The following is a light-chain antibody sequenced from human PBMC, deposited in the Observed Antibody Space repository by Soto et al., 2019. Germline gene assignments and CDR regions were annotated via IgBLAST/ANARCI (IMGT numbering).Light chain of an antibody. Sequence: IVMTQSPDSLAVSLGEGATINCKSSQRVLYSSNNRNYLAWYRQKPGQPPKLLIYWASIREFGVPDRISGSGSGTDFTLTISSLQAEDVAIYYCQQYYSTPPYTFGQGTKLEIK. CDR2: WAS. CDR1: QRVLYSSNNRNY. V-gene: IGKV4-1*01. J-gene: IGKJ2*01. CDR3: QQYYSTPPYT.